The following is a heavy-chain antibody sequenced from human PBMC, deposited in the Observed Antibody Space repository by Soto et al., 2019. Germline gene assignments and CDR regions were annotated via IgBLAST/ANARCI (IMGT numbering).Heavy chain of an antibody. D-gene: IGHD3-16*01. V-gene: IGHV3-23*01. Sequence: ELQLLESGGGLVQPGGSMSVSCAASGFSFSSYSMSWVRQAPGKGLEWVSGITGRGDRADYADSVKGRVTISRDNIKKIVHLDRKSLRVEDSATSFFAKDQWFYDTVWGRISYPYYFDLRGQGGPGTVAS. CDR2: ITGRGDRA. J-gene: IGHJ4*02. CDR1: GFSFSSYS. CDR3: AKDQWFYDTVWGRISYPYYFDL.